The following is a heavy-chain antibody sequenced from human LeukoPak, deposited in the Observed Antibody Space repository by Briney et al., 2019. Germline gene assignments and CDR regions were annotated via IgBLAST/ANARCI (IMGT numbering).Heavy chain of an antibody. CDR1: GGSFSAYY. CDR2: INHTGST. CDR3: ARGRVHRRAPYILTGLPDY. V-gene: IGHV4-34*01. J-gene: IGHJ4*02. Sequence: SETLSLTCAVYGGSFSAYYWSWIRQPPAKGREWIGEINHTGSTNYNPSLKSRVTISVDTCKHQFSVKLSYVNAADEAVYYCARGRVHRRAPYILTGLPDYWGQGTLVTVSS. D-gene: IGHD3-9*01.